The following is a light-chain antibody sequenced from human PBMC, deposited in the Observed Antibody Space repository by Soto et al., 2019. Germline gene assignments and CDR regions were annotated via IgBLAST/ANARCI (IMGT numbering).Light chain of an antibody. CDR3: SSYTRSATYV. J-gene: IGLJ1*01. CDR1: SSDVGAYNY. V-gene: IGLV2-14*01. Sequence: QSVLTQPASVSGSPGQSITISCTGTSSDVGAYNYVSWYQQHPGKAPKLIIYDVSNRPSGVSNRFSGSKSGNTASLSISGLQAEDEADFYCSSYTRSATYVFGTGTKVTVL. CDR2: DVS.